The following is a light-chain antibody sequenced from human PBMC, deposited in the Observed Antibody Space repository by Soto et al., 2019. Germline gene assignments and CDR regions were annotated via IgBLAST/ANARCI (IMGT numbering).Light chain of an antibody. CDR3: SSYTSSVVV. Sequence: QSVLTQPASVSGSPGQSITISCTGTSSDVGGYNYVSWYQQHPGKAPKLMIYVVSNRPSGVSNRFSGSKSGNTASLTISGLQAEDEADYYCSSYTSSVVVFGGGTKVTVL. CDR1: SSDVGGYNY. V-gene: IGLV2-14*01. CDR2: VVS. J-gene: IGLJ2*01.